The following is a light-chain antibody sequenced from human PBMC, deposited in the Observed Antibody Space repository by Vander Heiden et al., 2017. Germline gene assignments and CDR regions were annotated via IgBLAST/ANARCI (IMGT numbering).Light chain of an antibody. V-gene: IGKV1-39*01. J-gene: IGKJ4*01. CDR1: QSISSY. Sequence: DIQMTQSPSYLSASVGDRVTITCRASQSISSYLNWYQQKPGKAPKLLIYAASSLQSGVPSSFSGSGSGTDFTLTISSLQPEDFATYYCQQSYSTPLTFGGGTKVEIK. CDR3: QQSYSTPLT. CDR2: AAS.